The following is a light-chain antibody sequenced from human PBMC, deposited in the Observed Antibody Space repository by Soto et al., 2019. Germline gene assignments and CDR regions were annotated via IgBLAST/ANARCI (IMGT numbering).Light chain of an antibody. Sequence: LTQALATVALSEGERATLSCRASQSVSSYLAWYQQKPGQAPRLLIYDASSWASGVPSRFSGSGSGTDFTLTISSLEPEDFAVYYCQQRSNWPRTFGQGPIVDI. CDR3: QQRSNWPRT. J-gene: IGKJ1*01. V-gene: IGKV3-11*01. CDR1: QSVSSY. CDR2: DAS.